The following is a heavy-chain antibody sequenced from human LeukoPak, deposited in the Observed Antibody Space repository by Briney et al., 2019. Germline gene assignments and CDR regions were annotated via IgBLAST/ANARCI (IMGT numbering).Heavy chain of an antibody. CDR1: GYTFTSYG. CDR2: ISAYNGNT. V-gene: IGHV1-18*01. CDR3: ARDRPDIVVVPAARYYYYGMDV. J-gene: IGHJ6*02. Sequence: ASVKVSCKASGYTFTSYGISWVRQAPGQGREWMGWISAYNGNTNYAQKLQGRVTMTTDTSTSTAYMELRSLRSDDTAVYYCARDRPDIVVVPAARYYYYGMDVWGQGTTVTVSS. D-gene: IGHD2-2*01.